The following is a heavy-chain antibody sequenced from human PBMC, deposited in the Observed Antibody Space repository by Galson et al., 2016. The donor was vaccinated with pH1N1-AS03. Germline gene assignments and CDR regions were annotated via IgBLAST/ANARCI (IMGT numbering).Heavy chain of an antibody. D-gene: IGHD1-26*01. CDR2: IHPGGDT. CDR1: GFTVSSGY. Sequence: SLRLSCAATGFTVSSGYHMSWVRQAPGKGLEWVSVIHPGGDTYNADSVKGRFTISRDNSKNTLYLQMNSLRPEDTAVYYCAKDVLSWAFDHWGQGALVTVSS. V-gene: IGHV3-53*01. CDR3: AKDVLSWAFDH. J-gene: IGHJ4*02.